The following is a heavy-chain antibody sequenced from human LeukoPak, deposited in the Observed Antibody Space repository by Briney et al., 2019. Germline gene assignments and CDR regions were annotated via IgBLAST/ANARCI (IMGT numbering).Heavy chain of an antibody. J-gene: IGHJ4*02. Sequence: GGSLTLSCGVSRLTASSIASTDYMSWVRQAPGKGLECVSVIHRGGTTNYADSVKGRFTISRDNSRNTLSLQMNSLRVEDTALYYCAISTSNKDFDYWSQGTLVSVSS. V-gene: IGHV3-66*02. CDR1: RLTASSIASTDY. D-gene: IGHD2/OR15-2a*01. CDR2: IHRGGTT. CDR3: AISTSNKDFDY.